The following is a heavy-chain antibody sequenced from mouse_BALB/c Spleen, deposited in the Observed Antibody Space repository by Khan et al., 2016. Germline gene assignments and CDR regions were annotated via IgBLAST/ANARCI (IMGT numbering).Heavy chain of an antibody. V-gene: IGHV4-1*02. CDR2: INPDSYTI. J-gene: IGHJ3*01. Sequence: EVKFLESGGGLVHPGGSLKLSCAASGFDFSRYWMSWVRRALGKGLEWIGEINPDSYTINYTPSLKDKFIISRDNAKNTLYLQMSKVRSEDTALYYCARAVYYGYLAYWGQGTLVTVSA. D-gene: IGHD1-1*01. CDR1: GFDFSRYW. CDR3: ARAVYYGYLAY.